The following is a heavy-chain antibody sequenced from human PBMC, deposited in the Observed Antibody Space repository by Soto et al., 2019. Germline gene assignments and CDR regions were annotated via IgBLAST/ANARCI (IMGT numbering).Heavy chain of an antibody. J-gene: IGHJ4*02. V-gene: IGHV2-5*02. Sequence: QITLKESGPTLVKPTQTLTLTCTFSGFSLSTSGVGVGWIRQPPGKALEWLALIYWDDDKRYSPSLKSRLTIAKDTSKNQVVLTMTHMDPVDTAAYYCAHSALHMLTVGGVGVTGYDYWGLGTLVTVSS. CDR2: IYWDDDK. CDR3: AHSALHMLTVGGVGVTGYDY. CDR1: GFSLSTSGVG. D-gene: IGHD3-16*01.